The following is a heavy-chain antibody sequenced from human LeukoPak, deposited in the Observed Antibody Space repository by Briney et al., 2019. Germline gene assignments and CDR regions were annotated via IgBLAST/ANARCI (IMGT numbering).Heavy chain of an antibody. J-gene: IGHJ3*02. V-gene: IGHV1-2*02. CDR2: IYPNSGGT. D-gene: IGHD2-8*01. CDR1: GYTFTDYY. Sequence: ASVKVSCKASGYTFTDYYIHWVRQAPGQGLEWLGWIYPNSGGTNYAQKFQGRGNMTRDTSISAAYMALTRLRSDDTAMYYCARDGVSGGAFDIWGQGTMVTVSS. CDR3: ARDGVSGGAFDI.